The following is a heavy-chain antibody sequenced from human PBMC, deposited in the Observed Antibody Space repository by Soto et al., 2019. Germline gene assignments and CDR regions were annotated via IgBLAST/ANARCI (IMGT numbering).Heavy chain of an antibody. V-gene: IGHV1-18*01. CDR2: ISAYNGNT. D-gene: IGHD5-18*01. J-gene: IGHJ6*02. CDR3: ARRSDTAMVMADYNYYYYGMDV. CDR1: GYTFTSYG. Sequence: ASVKVSCKASGYTFTSYGISWVRQAPGQGLEWMGWISAYNGNTNYAQKLQGRVTMTTDTSTSTAYMELRSLRSDDTAVYYCARRSDTAMVMADYNYYYYGMDVWGQGTTVTVSS.